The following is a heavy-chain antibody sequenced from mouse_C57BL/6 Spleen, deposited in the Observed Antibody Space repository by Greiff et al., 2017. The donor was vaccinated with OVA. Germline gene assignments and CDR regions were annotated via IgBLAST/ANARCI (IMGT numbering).Heavy chain of an antibody. J-gene: IGHJ3*01. CDR1: GFTFSDYG. V-gene: IGHV5-17*01. CDR3: ARLPWFAY. CDR2: ISSGSSTI. Sequence: VQLQQSGGGLVKPGGSLKLSCAASGFTFSDYGMHWVRQAPEKGLEWVAYISSGSSTIYYADTVKGRFTISRDNAKNTLFLQMTSLRSEDTAMYYCARLPWFAYWGQGTLVTVSA.